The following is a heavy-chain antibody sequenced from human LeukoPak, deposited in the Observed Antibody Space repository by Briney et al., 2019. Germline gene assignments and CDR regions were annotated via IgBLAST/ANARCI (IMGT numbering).Heavy chain of an antibody. D-gene: IGHD3-3*01. J-gene: IGHJ4*02. CDR1: GFTVSSNY. V-gene: IGHV3-53*01. CDR2: IYSGGST. Sequence: GGPLRLSCAASGFTVSSNYMSWVRQATGKGLEWVSVIYSGGSTYYADSVKGRFTISRDNSKNTLYLQMNSLRAEDTAVYYCARGPGITICGVVIPRFDYWGQGTLVTVSS. CDR3: ARGPGITICGVVIPRFDY.